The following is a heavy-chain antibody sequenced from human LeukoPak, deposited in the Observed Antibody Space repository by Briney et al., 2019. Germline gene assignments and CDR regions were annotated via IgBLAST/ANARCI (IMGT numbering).Heavy chain of an antibody. D-gene: IGHD3-22*01. J-gene: IGHJ4*02. CDR1: GGSISSGDYY. V-gene: IGHV4-30-4*01. CDR2: IYYSGST. CDR3: ATLGEYYDRSGFYYN. Sequence: KPSETLSLTCTVSGGSISSGDYYWSWIRQPPGKGLEWIGYIYYSGSTYYNPSLKSRVTISVDTSKNQFFLKLTSVTAADTAVYYCATLGEYYDRSGFYYNWGQGTLVTVSS.